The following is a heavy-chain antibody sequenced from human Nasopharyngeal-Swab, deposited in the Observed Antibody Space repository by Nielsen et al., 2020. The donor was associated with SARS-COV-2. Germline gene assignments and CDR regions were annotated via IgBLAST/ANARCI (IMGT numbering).Heavy chain of an antibody. Sequence: GGSLRLSCAASGFTFSSYSMNWVRQAPGKGLEWVSSISSSSSYIYYADSVKGRFTISRDNAKNSLYLQMNSLRAEDTAVYYCARGSYYYDSSGYYDYWGQGTLVTVSS. CDR3: ARGSYYYDSSGYYDY. V-gene: IGHV3-21*01. CDR1: GFTFSSYS. D-gene: IGHD3-22*01. J-gene: IGHJ4*02. CDR2: ISSSSSYI.